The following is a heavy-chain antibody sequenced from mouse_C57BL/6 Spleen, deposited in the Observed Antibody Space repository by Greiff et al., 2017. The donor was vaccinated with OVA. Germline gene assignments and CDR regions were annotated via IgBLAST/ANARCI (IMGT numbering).Heavy chain of an antibody. CDR2: ISDGGSYT. J-gene: IGHJ2*01. V-gene: IGHV5-4*03. CDR3: ARELGYYFDY. D-gene: IGHD4-1*01. Sequence: EVMLVESGGGLVKPGGSLKLSCAASGFTFSSYAMFWVRQTPDKRLEWVATISDGGSYTYYPDNVKGRFTISRDNAKNNLYLQMSHLKSEDTAMYYCARELGYYFDYWGQGTTLTVSS. CDR1: GFTFSSYA.